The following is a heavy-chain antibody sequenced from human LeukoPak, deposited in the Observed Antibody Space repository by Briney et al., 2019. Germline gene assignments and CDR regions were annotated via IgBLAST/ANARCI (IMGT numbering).Heavy chain of an antibody. CDR3: ARVTTKGYSYGINWFDP. V-gene: IGHV3-21*01. Sequence: GGSLRLSCAASGFTFSSYSTNWVRQAPGKGLEWVSSISSSSSYIYYADSVKGRFTISRDNAKNSLYLQMNSLRAEDTAVYYCARVTTKGYSYGINWFDPWGLGTLVTVSS. CDR2: ISSSSSYI. CDR1: GFTFSSYS. J-gene: IGHJ5*02. D-gene: IGHD5-18*01.